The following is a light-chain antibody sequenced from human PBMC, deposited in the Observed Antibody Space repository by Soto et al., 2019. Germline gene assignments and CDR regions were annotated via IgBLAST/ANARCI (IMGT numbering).Light chain of an antibody. CDR2: DVS. V-gene: IGLV2-14*01. CDR3: ISYTSSSTPVV. J-gene: IGLJ2*01. CDR1: SSDVGGYNY. Sequence: QSALTQPASVSGSPGQSITISCTGTSSDVGGYNYVSWYQQHPGKAPKLMIYDVSNRSSGVSNRFSGSKSGNTASLTISGLQDEDEADYSCISYTSSSTPVVFGGGTKLTVL.